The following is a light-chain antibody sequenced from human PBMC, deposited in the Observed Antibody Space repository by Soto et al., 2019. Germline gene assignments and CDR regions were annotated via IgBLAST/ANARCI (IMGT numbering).Light chain of an antibody. V-gene: IGLV3-1*01. Sequence: SYELTQPPSVSVSPGQTASITCSGDKLGDKYACWYQQKSGQSPVVVIYQDTKRPSGIPERFSGSNSGNTATLTISGTQAMDEADYYCQAWVSSAVVFGGGTKLTVL. CDR3: QAWVSSAVV. CDR1: KLGDKY. CDR2: QDT. J-gene: IGLJ2*01.